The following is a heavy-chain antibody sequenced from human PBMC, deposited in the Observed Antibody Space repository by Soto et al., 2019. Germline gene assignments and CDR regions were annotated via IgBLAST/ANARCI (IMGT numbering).Heavy chain of an antibody. J-gene: IGHJ4*02. CDR3: TGGGHFRLPY. V-gene: IGHV3-74*01. Sequence: EVQLLESGGGLVQPGGSLRLSCVVSGFTFSAYWMHWVRQAPGKGLEWVSRINEHGSTTNYADPVKGRFTISRDNAKNTRYLQMNSLRDEDTAVYYCTGGGHFRLPYWGQGTLVSVSS. CDR2: INEHGSTT. CDR1: GFTFSAYW.